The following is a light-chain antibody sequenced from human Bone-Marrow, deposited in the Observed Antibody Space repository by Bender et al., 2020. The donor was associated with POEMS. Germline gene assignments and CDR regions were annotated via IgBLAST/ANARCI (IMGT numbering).Light chain of an antibody. Sequence: QSVLTQSPSASGTPGQRVTISCSGSNSNVGSNTVNWYQQLPGTAPKLLVYKNNQRPSGVPDRFSGSKSGTSASLAISGLQSEDEADYYCAAWDGSLNGFVLGTGTKVTVL. J-gene: IGLJ1*01. CDR1: NSNVGSNT. CDR2: KNN. V-gene: IGLV1-44*01. CDR3: AAWDGSLNGFV.